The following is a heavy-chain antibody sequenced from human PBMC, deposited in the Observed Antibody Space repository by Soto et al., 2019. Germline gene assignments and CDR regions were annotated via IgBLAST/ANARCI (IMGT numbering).Heavy chain of an antibody. Sequence: QVQLQQWGARLLKPSETLSLTCAVYGGSFSGYYWSWIRQPPGKGLEWIGEVNHSGSPTYNPSLMSRVTLPVDPAKNQFSLKLSSVTAADTAVYYCARELGYCSSTNCYGGVFDYWGQGTLVTVSS. CDR2: VNHSGSP. J-gene: IGHJ4*02. CDR1: GGSFSGYY. D-gene: IGHD2-2*01. V-gene: IGHV4-34*01. CDR3: ARELGYCSSTNCYGGVFDY.